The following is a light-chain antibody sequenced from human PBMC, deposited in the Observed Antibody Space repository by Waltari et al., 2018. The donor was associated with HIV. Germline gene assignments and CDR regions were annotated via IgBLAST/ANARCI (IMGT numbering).Light chain of an antibody. CDR2: DVT. CDR3: CSYAGRYTWV. J-gene: IGLJ3*02. Sequence: QSALTQPRSVSGSPGQSVTISCSGTSSDVGGYNYVSWYQQHPGNAPKLMIYDVTERPSGVPDRFSGSKSGNTASLTISGLQADDEADYYCCSYAGRYTWVFGGGTELTVL. V-gene: IGLV2-11*01. CDR1: SSDVGGYNY.